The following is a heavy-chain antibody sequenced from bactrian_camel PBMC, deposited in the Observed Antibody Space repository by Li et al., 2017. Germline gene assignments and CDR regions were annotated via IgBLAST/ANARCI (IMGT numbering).Heavy chain of an antibody. D-gene: IGHD6*01. CDR2: ITSFTYNT. CDR1: GYTFEMYA. J-gene: IGHJ4*01. CDR3: AEGRGSRGEHCYSLNY. Sequence: DVQLVESGGGSVQPGGSLRLSCVGSGYTFEMYAMSWVRQAPGKELEWVSGITSFTYNTYYAEFVKGRFTISQDSARNTVYLQMNNLQPEDTATYYCAEGRGSRGEHCYSLNYWGQGTQVTV. V-gene: IGHV3S40*01.